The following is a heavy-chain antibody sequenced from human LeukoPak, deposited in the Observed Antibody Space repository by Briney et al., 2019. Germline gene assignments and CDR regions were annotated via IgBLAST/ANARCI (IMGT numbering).Heavy chain of an antibody. V-gene: IGHV1-2*02. Sequence: ASVKVSCKASGYTFTGHYMHWVRQAPGQGLERMGWINPNSGDTSYAQKFQGRATMSRDTSISTVYMELSRLTSDGTAVYYCARQAGGYDPRGIGYSFDFWGQGTLVTVSS. J-gene: IGHJ4*02. CDR3: ARQAGGYDPRGIGYSFDF. CDR1: GYTFTGHY. CDR2: INPNSGDT. D-gene: IGHD5-12*01.